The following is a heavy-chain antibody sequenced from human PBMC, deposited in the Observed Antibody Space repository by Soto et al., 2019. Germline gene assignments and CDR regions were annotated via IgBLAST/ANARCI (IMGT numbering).Heavy chain of an antibody. CDR1: GYTFTSYD. J-gene: IGHJ6*03. D-gene: IGHD2-2*01. Sequence: QVQLVQSGAEVKRPGASVKVSCKASGYTFTSYDINWVRQATGQGLEWMGWMNPNSGNTGYAQKVQGRVTMTRNTSISTVYMELSSLRSEDTAVYYCARGLWVVPAAIKYYYYMDVWGKGTTVTVSS. CDR3: ARGLWVVPAAIKYYYYMDV. CDR2: MNPNSGNT. V-gene: IGHV1-8*01.